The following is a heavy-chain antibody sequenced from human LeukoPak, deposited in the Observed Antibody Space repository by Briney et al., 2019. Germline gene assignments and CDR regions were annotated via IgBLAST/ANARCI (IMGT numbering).Heavy chain of an antibody. J-gene: IGHJ5*02. CDR2: IKQDGSER. CDR1: GFTISRYW. V-gene: IGHV3-7*01. D-gene: IGHD1-1*01. CDR3: ARDGGTDWYDP. Sequence: GGSLRLSCGASGFTISRYWMSWVRQAPGKGLEWVANIKQDGSERTYVDSVKGRFTISRDNAKNSLYLQVNSLRVEDTAMYYCARDGGTDWYDPWGQGTLVTVSS.